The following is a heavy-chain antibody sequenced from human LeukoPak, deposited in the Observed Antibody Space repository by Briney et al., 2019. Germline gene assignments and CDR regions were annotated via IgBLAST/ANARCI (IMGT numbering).Heavy chain of an antibody. CDR1: GFTFSSYS. D-gene: IGHD2-15*01. V-gene: IGHV3-21*01. J-gene: IGHJ6*04. CDR3: ARGGRGGYCSGGSCYSGHGMDV. Sequence: GESLRLSCAASGFTFSSYSMNWVRQAPGKGLEWVSSISSSSSYIYYADSVKGRFTISRDNAKNSLYLQMNSLRAEDTAVYYCARGGRGGYCSGGSCYSGHGMDVWGKGTTVTVSS. CDR2: ISSSSSYI.